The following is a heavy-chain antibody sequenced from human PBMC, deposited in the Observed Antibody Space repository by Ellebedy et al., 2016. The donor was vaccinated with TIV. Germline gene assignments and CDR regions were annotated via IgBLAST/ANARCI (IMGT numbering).Heavy chain of an antibody. V-gene: IGHV3-21*01. CDR3: ARGESSGCPCGMDV. Sequence: GGSLRLSCAASGFTFSSYSMNWVRQAPGKGREWVSSISSSSSYIYYADSVKGRFTISRDNAKNSLYLQMNSLRAEDTAVYYCARGESSGCPCGMDVWGQGTTVTVSS. CDR1: GFTFSSYS. D-gene: IGHD6-19*01. J-gene: IGHJ6*02. CDR2: ISSSSSYI.